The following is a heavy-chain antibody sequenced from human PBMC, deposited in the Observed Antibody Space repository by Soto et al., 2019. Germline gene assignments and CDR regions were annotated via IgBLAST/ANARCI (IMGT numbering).Heavy chain of an antibody. CDR1: GGSISSSSYY. Sequence: SETLSLTCTVSGGSISSSSYYWGWIRQPPGKGLEWIGSIYYSGSTYYNPSLKSRVTISVDTSKNQFSLKLSSVTAADTAVYYCARHKGYCSSTSCYVGIGMDVWGQGTTVTVSS. V-gene: IGHV4-39*01. CDR3: ARHKGYCSSTSCYVGIGMDV. CDR2: IYYSGST. J-gene: IGHJ6*02. D-gene: IGHD2-2*01.